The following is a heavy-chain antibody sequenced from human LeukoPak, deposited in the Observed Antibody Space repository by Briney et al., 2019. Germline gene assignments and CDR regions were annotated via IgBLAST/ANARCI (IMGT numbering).Heavy chain of an antibody. V-gene: IGHV4-4*09. Sequence: SETLSLTCTVSGGSISDYYWSWIWQPPGKGLEWIGYIYTSGSTNYNPSLKSRVTISVDTSKNQFSLKLSSVTAADTAVYYCARSSSGSYYRGDFDYWGQGTLVTVSS. CDR1: GGSISDYY. D-gene: IGHD1-26*01. CDR3: ARSSSGSYYRGDFDY. J-gene: IGHJ4*02. CDR2: IYTSGST.